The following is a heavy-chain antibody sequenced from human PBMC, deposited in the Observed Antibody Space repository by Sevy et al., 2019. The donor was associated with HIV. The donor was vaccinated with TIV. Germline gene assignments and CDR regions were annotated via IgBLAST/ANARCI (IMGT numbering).Heavy chain of an antibody. CDR2: INPNSGGT. CDR1: GYTFTGYY. V-gene: IGHV1-2*02. CDR3: ARVPLRAALTHLDY. J-gene: IGHJ4*02. Sequence: ASVKVSCKASGYTFTGYYMHWVRQAPGQGLEWMGWINPNSGGTNYAQKFQGRVTMTRDTSISTAYMELSRLRSDDTAVYYCARVPLRAALTHLDYWGQGTLVTVSS. D-gene: IGHD6-6*01.